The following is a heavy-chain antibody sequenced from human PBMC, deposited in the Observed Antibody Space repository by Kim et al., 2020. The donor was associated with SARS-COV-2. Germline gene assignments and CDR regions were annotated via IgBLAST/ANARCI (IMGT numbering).Heavy chain of an antibody. CDR1: GYSFTSYW. V-gene: IGHV5-10-1*01. CDR3: ARHGGGTTGTTMDGY. D-gene: IGHD1-1*01. Sequence: GESLKISCKGSGYSFTSYWISWVRQMPGKGLEWMGRIDPSDSYTNYSPSFQGHVTISADKSISTAYLQWSSLRASDTAMYYCARHGGGTTGTTMDGYWGQGTLVTVSS. CDR2: IDPSDSYT. J-gene: IGHJ4*02.